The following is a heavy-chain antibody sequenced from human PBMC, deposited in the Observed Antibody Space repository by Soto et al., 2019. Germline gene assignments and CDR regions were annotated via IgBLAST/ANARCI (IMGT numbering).Heavy chain of an antibody. CDR2: ISWNSGSI. CDR1: GFTFDDYA. D-gene: IGHD6-13*01. J-gene: IGHJ5*02. CDR3: AKAADPYSSSWYDWFDP. Sequence: PGGSLRLSCAASGFTFDDYAMHWVRQAPGKGLEWVSGISWNSGSIGYADSMKGRFTISRDNAKNSLYLQMNSLRAEDTALYYCAKAADPYSSSWYDWFDPWGQGTLVTVSS. V-gene: IGHV3-9*01.